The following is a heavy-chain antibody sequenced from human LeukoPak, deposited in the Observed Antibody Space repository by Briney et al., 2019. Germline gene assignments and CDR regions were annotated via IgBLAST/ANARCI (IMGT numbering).Heavy chain of an antibody. V-gene: IGHV3-23*01. CDR2: ISGSGGGT. J-gene: IGHJ4*02. D-gene: IGHD3-22*01. Sequence: GGSLRLSCAASGFTFSSYAMSWVRQAPGKGLEWVSAISGSGGGTYYADSVKGRFTISRDNAKNSLSLQMNSLRAEDTAVYFCARYYYDSSGYYYFDYWGQGTLVTVSS. CDR1: GFTFSSYA. CDR3: ARYYYDSSGYYYFDY.